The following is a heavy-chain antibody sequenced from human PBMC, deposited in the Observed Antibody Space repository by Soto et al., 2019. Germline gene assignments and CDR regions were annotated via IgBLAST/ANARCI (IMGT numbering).Heavy chain of an antibody. CDR3: ATDPFSGSYYGFYI. Sequence: PGGSLRLSCAASGFTFSNAWMNWVRQAPGKGLEWVGRIKSKSDGGTTDYAAPVQGRFIVSRDDSKNTLYLQMQSLRTEDTAVYYCATDPFSGSYYGFYIWGQGTMVTVSS. CDR2: IKSKSDGGTT. V-gene: IGHV3-15*01. CDR1: GFTFSNAW. D-gene: IGHD1-26*01. J-gene: IGHJ3*02.